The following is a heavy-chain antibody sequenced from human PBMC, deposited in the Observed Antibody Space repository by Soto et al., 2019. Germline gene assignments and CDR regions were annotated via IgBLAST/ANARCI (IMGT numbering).Heavy chain of an antibody. CDR3: ARRFGGDYYCGMEV. V-gene: IGHV1-18*01. J-gene: IGHJ6*02. CDR1: GYTFTSYG. CDR2: ISAYNGNT. D-gene: IGHD3-10*01. Sequence: QVQLVQSGAEVKKPGASVKVSCKASGYTFTSYGISWVRQAPGQGLEWMGWISAYNGNTNYAQKLQGRVTMTTDTSPSPDYMGLRSLRSDDAAVYYCARRFGGDYYCGMEVWGQGTTVAVS.